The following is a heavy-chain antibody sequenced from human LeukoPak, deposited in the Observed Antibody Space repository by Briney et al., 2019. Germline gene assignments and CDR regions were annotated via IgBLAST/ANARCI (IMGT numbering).Heavy chain of an antibody. J-gene: IGHJ6*03. V-gene: IGHV3-7*01. CDR1: EFTFSRYW. D-gene: IGHD3-16*01. CDR3: ARLGADNYYYYMDV. CDR2: IKEDGNEK. Sequence: GGSLRLSCAASEFTFSRYWMSWVRQAPGKGLEWVANIKEDGNEKYCVDSVKGRFTISRDNARKSLYLQMNSLRAEDTAVYYCARLGADNYYYYMDVWGKGTTVTVSS.